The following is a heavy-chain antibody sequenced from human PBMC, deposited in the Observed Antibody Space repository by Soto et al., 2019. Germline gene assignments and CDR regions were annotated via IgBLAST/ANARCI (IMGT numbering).Heavy chain of an antibody. D-gene: IGHD2-2*01. Sequence: PGGSLRLSCAASGFTFSSYAMSWVRQAPGKGLEWVSAISGSGGSTYYADSVKGRFTISRDNSKNTLYLQMNSLRAEDTAVYYCAKTHPGVPAAPTYFDYWGQGTLVTVSS. CDR2: ISGSGGST. V-gene: IGHV3-23*01. CDR3: AKTHPGVPAAPTYFDY. CDR1: GFTFSSYA. J-gene: IGHJ4*02.